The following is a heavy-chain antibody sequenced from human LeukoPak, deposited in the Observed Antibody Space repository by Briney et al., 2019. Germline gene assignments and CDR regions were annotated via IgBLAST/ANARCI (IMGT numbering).Heavy chain of an antibody. CDR3: ARGPYSSSWYDFDY. V-gene: IGHV4-59*01. J-gene: IGHJ4*02. Sequence: SETLSLTCTVSGGSISSYYWSWIRQPPGKGLEWIGYIYYSGSTNYNPSLKSRVTISVDTSKNQFSLKLRSVTAADTAVYYCARGPYSSSWYDFDYWGQGTLVSVSS. D-gene: IGHD6-13*01. CDR2: IYYSGST. CDR1: GGSISSYY.